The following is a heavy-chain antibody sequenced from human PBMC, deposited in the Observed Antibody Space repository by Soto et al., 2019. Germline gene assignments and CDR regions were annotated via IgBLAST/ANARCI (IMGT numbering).Heavy chain of an antibody. Sequence: QVQLQQWGAGLLKPSETLSLTCAVYGGSFSGYYWSWIRQPPGKGLEWIGEINHSGSTNYNPSLKSRVTISVDTSNNQFSLKLCSVTAADTAVYYCARGITIFGVVMGYYYYYGMDVWGQGTTVTVSS. CDR2: INHSGST. CDR1: GGSFSGYY. J-gene: IGHJ6*02. V-gene: IGHV4-34*01. CDR3: ARGITIFGVVMGYYYYYGMDV. D-gene: IGHD3-3*01.